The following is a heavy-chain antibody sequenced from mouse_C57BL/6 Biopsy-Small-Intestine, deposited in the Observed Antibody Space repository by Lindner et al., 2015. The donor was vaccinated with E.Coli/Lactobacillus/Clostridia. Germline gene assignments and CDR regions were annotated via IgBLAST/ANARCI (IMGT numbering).Heavy chain of an antibody. CDR1: LLFTGYF. V-gene: IGHV1-20*01. CDR3: ARSNSIWYFDV. D-gene: IGHD2-10*02. CDR2: LILTMVIL. J-gene: IGHJ1*01. Sequence: QLQESGPELVKPGASVKMSCQGFWLLFTGYFMNWVKRSLERALSGLDVLILTMVILSTTRSSKGKATLTVDKSSSTAHMELRSLTSEDSALYYCARSNSIWYFDVWGAGATVTVSS.